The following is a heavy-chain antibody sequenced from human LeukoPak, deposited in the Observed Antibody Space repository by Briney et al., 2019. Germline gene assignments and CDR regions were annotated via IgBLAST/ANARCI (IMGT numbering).Heavy chain of an antibody. V-gene: IGHV3-23*01. D-gene: IGHD6-13*01. CDR1: GFTLSSYE. J-gene: IGHJ4*02. Sequence: GGSLRLSCAASGFTLSSYEMNWVRQAPGKGLEWVSSISASGGITYHADFVKGRFTISRDNSKNTLHLQMNSLRADDTALYYCAKGALAAAGSGFDYWGQGTLVTVSS. CDR3: AKGALAAAGSGFDY. CDR2: ISASGGIT.